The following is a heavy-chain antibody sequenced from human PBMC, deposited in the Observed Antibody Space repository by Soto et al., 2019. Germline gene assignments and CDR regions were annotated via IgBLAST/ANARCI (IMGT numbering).Heavy chain of an antibody. CDR1: GFTFRTYT. V-gene: IGHV3-21*01. CDR2: IRGFSPYT. J-gene: IGHJ6*02. Sequence: NPGGSLRLSCISSGFTFRTYTMNWVRQAPGRGLEWVSGIRGFSPYTFYAESVKGRFTISRDNAKSSLDLQMDSLRAEDTAVYYCARDRGYDAHDYYYNAMDVWGQGTTVTVSS. CDR3: ARDRGYDAHDYYYNAMDV. D-gene: IGHD3-10*01.